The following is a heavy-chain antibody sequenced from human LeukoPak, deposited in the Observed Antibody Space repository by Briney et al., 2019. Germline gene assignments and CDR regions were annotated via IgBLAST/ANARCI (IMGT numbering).Heavy chain of an antibody. CDR3: ARVRLGYCTNGVCYTGVNWFDP. CDR1: GLTFSSYW. J-gene: IGHJ5*02. CDR2: INSDGSST. Sequence: SGGSLRLSCAASGLTFSSYWMHWVRQAPGKGLVWVSRINSDGSSTSYADSVKGRFTISRDNAKNTLYLQMNSLRAEDTAVYYCARVRLGYCTNGVCYTGVNWFDPWGQGTLVTVSS. V-gene: IGHV3-74*01. D-gene: IGHD2-8*01.